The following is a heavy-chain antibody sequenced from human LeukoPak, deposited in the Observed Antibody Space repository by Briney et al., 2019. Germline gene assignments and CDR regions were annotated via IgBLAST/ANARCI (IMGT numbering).Heavy chain of an antibody. CDR3: ARRGSGSNDAFDI. CDR1: GGSISSGGYY. CDR2: IYYSGST. J-gene: IGHJ3*02. V-gene: IGHV4-31*03. D-gene: IGHD3-3*01. Sequence: SETLSLTCTVSGGSISSGGYYWSWIRQHPGKGLEWIGYIYYSGSTNYNPSLKSRVTISVDTSKNQFSLKLSSVTAADTAVYYCARRGSGSNDAFDIWGQGTMVTVSS.